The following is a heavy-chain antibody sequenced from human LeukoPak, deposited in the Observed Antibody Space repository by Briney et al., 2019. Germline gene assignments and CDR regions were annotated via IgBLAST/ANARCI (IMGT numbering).Heavy chain of an antibody. J-gene: IGHJ4*02. CDR1: GGTFSNYA. V-gene: IGHV1-2*06. Sequence: GASVKVSCKASGGTFSNYAFSWVRQAPGQGLEWMGRINPNSGGTNYAQKFQGRVTMTRDTSISTAYMELSRLRSDDTAVYYCARDRDGWENWGQGTLVTVSS. CDR2: INPNSGGT. D-gene: IGHD3-10*01. CDR3: ARDRDGWEN.